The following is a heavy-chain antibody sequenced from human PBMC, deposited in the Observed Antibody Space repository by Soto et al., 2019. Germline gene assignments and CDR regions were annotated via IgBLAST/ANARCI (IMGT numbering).Heavy chain of an antibody. CDR2: IIPIFGTA. D-gene: IGHD2-2*01. V-gene: IGHV1-69*13. Sequence: GVSVKVSCKASGCTFSSYAISWVRQAPGQGLEWMGGIIPIFGTANYAQKFQGRVTITADESTSTAYMELSSLRSEDTAVYYCARATPEIYCSSTSCYRGYFDYWGQGTLVTVS. J-gene: IGHJ4*02. CDR1: GCTFSSYA. CDR3: ARATPEIYCSSTSCYRGYFDY.